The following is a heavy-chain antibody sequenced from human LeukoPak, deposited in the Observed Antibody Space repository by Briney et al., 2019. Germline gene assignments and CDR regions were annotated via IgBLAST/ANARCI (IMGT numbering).Heavy chain of an antibody. CDR3: ASSSSSWYKAFDY. Sequence: GGSLRLSCAASGFTFSSYSMNWVRQAPGKGLEWVSSISSTSSYIYYADSVKGRFTISRDNAKNSLYLQMNSLRAEDTAVYYCASSSSSWYKAFDYWGQGTLVTVSS. CDR2: ISSTSSYI. CDR1: GFTFSSYS. V-gene: IGHV3-21*01. J-gene: IGHJ4*02. D-gene: IGHD6-13*01.